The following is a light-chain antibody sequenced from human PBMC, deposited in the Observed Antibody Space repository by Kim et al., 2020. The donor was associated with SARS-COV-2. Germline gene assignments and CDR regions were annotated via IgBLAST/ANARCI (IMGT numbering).Light chain of an antibody. Sequence: SFSPGERAPLPCRASRSISIFLAWSQQKPGQAPRLLIHDATNRATGIPARFSGSGSETDFTLTISSLEPEDFAVYYCQQRDSWPLTFGGGTKVEI. J-gene: IGKJ4*01. CDR2: DAT. CDR3: QQRDSWPLT. CDR1: RSISIF. V-gene: IGKV3-11*01.